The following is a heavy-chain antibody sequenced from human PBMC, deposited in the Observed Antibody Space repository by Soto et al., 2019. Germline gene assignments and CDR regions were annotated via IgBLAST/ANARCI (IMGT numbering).Heavy chain of an antibody. Sequence: SETKCLTCTVAGGSISSSGYYWGWIRQPPGKGLEWIGSIYYSGSTYYNPSLKSRVTISVDTSKNQFSLKLSSVTAADTAVYYCASGGVYGDYGSDFDYWGQGTLVTVSS. J-gene: IGHJ4*02. D-gene: IGHD4-17*01. CDR3: ASGGVYGDYGSDFDY. CDR2: IYYSGST. V-gene: IGHV4-39*01. CDR1: GGSISSSGYY.